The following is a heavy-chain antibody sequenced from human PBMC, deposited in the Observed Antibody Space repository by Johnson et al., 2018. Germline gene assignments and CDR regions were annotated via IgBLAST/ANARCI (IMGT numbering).Heavy chain of an antibody. CDR2: IYYSGTI. Sequence: QVQLQESGPGLVKPSETLSLTCTVSGGSMNNYYWSWIRQSPGKGLEWIGYIYYSGTINYNPSITNRVTISVDTSKNQLSLMLNSVTAADTAVYYCARDPSVAGGRPLNYYGFDVWGQGTAVTVSS. J-gene: IGHJ6*02. V-gene: IGHV4-59*01. CDR3: ARDPSVAGGRPLNYYGFDV. CDR1: GGSMNNYY. D-gene: IGHD6-19*01.